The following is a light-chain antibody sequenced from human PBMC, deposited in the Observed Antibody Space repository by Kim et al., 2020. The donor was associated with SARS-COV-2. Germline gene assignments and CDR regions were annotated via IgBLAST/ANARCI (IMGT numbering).Light chain of an antibody. J-gene: IGKJ1*01. Sequence: ATVGDRVNIPCRASQDISNYLAWFQLKPVKAPKLLIYAASALQPGVPSRFSGSGSGTDFTLTVTSLQPEDVATYYCQKCDSAPWTFGQGTKVDIK. CDR1: QDISNY. CDR2: AAS. CDR3: QKCDSAPWT. V-gene: IGKV1-27*01.